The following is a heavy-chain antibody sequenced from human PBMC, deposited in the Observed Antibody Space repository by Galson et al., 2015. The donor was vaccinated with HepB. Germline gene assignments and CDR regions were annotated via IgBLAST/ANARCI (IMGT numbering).Heavy chain of an antibody. V-gene: IGHV3-30-3*01. Sequence: SLRLSCAASGFTFSKYAMHWARQVPGKGLEWVAVLSYDGGSILYADSVKGRFIISRDNSKNTLHLQMNSLTAEDTAVYYCAREQRYCSATTCPSARGLFDYWGQGTLVTVSS. D-gene: IGHD2-15*01. CDR2: LSYDGGSI. CDR3: AREQRYCSATTCPSARGLFDY. J-gene: IGHJ4*02. CDR1: GFTFSKYA.